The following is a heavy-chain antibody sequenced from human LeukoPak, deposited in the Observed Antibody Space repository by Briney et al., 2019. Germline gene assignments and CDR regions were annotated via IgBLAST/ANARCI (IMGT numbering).Heavy chain of an antibody. J-gene: IGHJ5*02. D-gene: IGHD3-22*01. CDR3: ARASLTTQVKVMVITTGWFDP. Sequence: GESLKISCKGSGYTFTGYYMHWVRQPPGQGLEWMGGINPNSGGTNYAQKFQGRVTMTRDTSISTAYMELSRLRSDDTAVYYCARASLTTQVKVMVITTGWFDPWGQGTLVTVSS. CDR2: INPNSGGT. CDR1: GYTFTGYY. V-gene: IGHV1-2*02.